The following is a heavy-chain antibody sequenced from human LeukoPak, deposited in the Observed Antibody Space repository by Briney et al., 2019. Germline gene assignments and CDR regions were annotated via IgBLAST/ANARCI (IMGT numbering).Heavy chain of an antibody. D-gene: IGHD3-3*01. V-gene: IGHV3-33*01. J-gene: IGHJ5*02. CDR3: ARDRVWSGYLKGGNWFDP. Sequence: PGRSLRLSCAVSGFTFSSYGMHWVRQAPGKGLEWVAVIWYDGSNKYYADSVKGRFTISRDNSKNTLYLQMNSLRAEDTAVYYCARDRVWSGYLKGGNWFDPWGQGTLVTVSS. CDR2: IWYDGSNK. CDR1: GFTFSSYG.